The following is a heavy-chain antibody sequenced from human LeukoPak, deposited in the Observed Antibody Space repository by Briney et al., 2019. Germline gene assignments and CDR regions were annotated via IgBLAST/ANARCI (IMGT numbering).Heavy chain of an antibody. D-gene: IGHD1-26*01. CDR2: IIPIFGTA. V-gene: IGHV1-69*13. CDR3: ARDGGSFSYNMDV. CDR1: GGTFSSYA. J-gene: IGHJ6*02. Sequence: ASVKVSCKASGGTFSSYAISWVRQAPGQGLEWMGGIIPIFGTANYAQKFQGRVTITADESTSTAYMELSSLRSEDTAVYFCARDGGSFSYNMDVWGQGTTVTVSS.